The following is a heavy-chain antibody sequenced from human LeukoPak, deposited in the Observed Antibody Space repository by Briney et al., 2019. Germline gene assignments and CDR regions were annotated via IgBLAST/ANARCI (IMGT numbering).Heavy chain of an antibody. CDR3: AKGTTVIRGGWFDP. J-gene: IGHJ5*02. CDR1: GFTFSSYT. V-gene: IGHV3-23*01. D-gene: IGHD4-17*01. CDR2: ITTGDGNT. Sequence: GGSLRLSCTASGFTFSSYTMTWVRQAPGKGLKWVSTITTGDGNTYYADSVKGRFTLSRDNSKNTLYLQMNSLRAEDTAVYYCAKGTTVIRGGWFDPWGQGTLVTVSS.